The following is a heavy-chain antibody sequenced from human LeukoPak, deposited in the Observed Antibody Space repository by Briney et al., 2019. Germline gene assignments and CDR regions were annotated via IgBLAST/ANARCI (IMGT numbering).Heavy chain of an antibody. CDR1: GGSISSGDYY. J-gene: IGHJ5*02. CDR2: IYYSGST. Sequence: SQTLSLTCTVSGGSISSGDYYWSWIRQPPGKGLEWIGYIYYSGSTYYNPSLKSRVTISVDTSKNQFSLKLSSVTAADTAVYYCARDLIGGSRLPPYCSSTSCYTHPAGIDPWGQGTLVTVSS. V-gene: IGHV4-30-4*01. D-gene: IGHD2-2*02. CDR3: ARDLIGGSRLPPYCSSTSCYTHPAGIDP.